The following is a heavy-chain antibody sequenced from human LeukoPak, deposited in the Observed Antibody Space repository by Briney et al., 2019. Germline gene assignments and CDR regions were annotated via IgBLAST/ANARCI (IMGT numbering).Heavy chain of an antibody. Sequence: GASVKVSCKASGCTFTSYGISWVRQAPGQGLEWMGWISAYNGNTNYAQKLQGRVTMTTDTSTSTAYMELRSLRSDDTAVCYCARVRSSSWFGGGYFDYWGQGTLVTVSS. CDR3: ARVRSSSWFGGGYFDY. CDR2: ISAYNGNT. D-gene: IGHD6-13*01. CDR1: GCTFTSYG. V-gene: IGHV1-18*01. J-gene: IGHJ4*02.